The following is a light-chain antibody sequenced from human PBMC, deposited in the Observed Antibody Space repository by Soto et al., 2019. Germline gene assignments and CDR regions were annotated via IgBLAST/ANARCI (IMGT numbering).Light chain of an antibody. V-gene: IGKV1-12*01. J-gene: IGKJ2*01. CDR2: AAS. CDR3: QQANSFPYT. CDR1: QGISSW. Sequence: DIPMTQSPSSVSASVGDRVTITCRASQGISSWLAWYQQRPGKAPKLLISAASILQSGVPSRFSGSESGTDFILTINSLQPEDSATYYCQQANSFPYTFGQGTNLEIK.